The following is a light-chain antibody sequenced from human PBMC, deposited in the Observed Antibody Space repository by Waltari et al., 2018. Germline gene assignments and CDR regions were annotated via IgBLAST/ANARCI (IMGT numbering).Light chain of an antibody. V-gene: IGLV1-47*01. CDR2: RNS. CDR3: ATWDDILSAGV. Sequence: QSVLTQPPSASGTPGQRVTVSCSGSSSNIGSTYVYWYQQLPGTAPRLLIYRNSQRPEGVPDRFSGSKSGTSASLAISGLRSEDEADYYCATWDDILSAGVFGGGTKLTVL. J-gene: IGLJ3*02. CDR1: SSNIGSTY.